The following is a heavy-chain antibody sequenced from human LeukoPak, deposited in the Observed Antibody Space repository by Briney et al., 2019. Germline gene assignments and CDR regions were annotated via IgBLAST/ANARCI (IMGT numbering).Heavy chain of an antibody. CDR2: IRDKANSYTT. CDR3: VRTNPRGQYHMDV. V-gene: IGHV3-72*01. D-gene: IGHD3-10*01. Sequence: GGSLRLSCAASGFMSSDHYIDWVRQAPGKGLEWVGRIRDKANSYTTEYAEGRFTISRDDSKNSLYLQMNSLKTEDTAVYYCVRTNPRGQYHMDVWGQGTAVIVSS. CDR1: GFMSSDHY. J-gene: IGHJ6*01.